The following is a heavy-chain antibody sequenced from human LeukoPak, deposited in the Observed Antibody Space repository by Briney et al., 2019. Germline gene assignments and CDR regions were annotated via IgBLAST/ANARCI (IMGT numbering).Heavy chain of an antibody. V-gene: IGHV3-48*04. CDR1: GFTFSSYS. CDR2: ISSSSSTI. J-gene: IGHJ4*02. D-gene: IGHD2-15*01. CDR3: ARSGYCSGGSCYSASPIDY. Sequence: GGSLRLSCAASGFTFSSYSMNWVRQAPGKGLEWVSYISSSSSTIYYADSVKGRFTISRDNAKNSLYLQMNSLRAEDTAVYYCARSGYCSGGSCYSASPIDYWGQGTLVTVSS.